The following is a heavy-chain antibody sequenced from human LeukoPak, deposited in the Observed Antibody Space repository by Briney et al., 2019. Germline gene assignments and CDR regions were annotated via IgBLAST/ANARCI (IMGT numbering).Heavy chain of an antibody. Sequence: ASVKVSCKASGYIFTGYYMHWVRQAPGQGLEWMGWIDPNTGGTNYAQKLQGRVTMTTDTSTSTAYMELKSLRSDDTAVYYCARVKYDILTGPPDYWGQGTLVTVSS. J-gene: IGHJ4*02. CDR1: GYIFTGYY. V-gene: IGHV1-2*02. CDR3: ARVKYDILTGPPDY. CDR2: IDPNTGGT. D-gene: IGHD3-9*01.